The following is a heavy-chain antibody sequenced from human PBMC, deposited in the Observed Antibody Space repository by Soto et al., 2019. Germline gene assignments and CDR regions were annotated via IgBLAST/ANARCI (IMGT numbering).Heavy chain of an antibody. D-gene: IGHD1-1*01. V-gene: IGHV4-4*07. J-gene: IGHJ5*02. Sequence: KASETLSLTCTVSGASISGYYWSWIRKSAGKGLEWIGRIYATGTTDYNPSLKSRVMMSVDTSKKQFSLKLRSVTAADTAVYYCVRDGTKTLRDWFDPWGQGISVTVSS. CDR2: IYATGTT. CDR3: VRDGTKTLRDWFDP. CDR1: GASISGYY.